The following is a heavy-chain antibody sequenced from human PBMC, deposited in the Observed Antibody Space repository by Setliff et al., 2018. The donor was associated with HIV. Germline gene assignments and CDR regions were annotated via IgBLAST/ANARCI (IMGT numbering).Heavy chain of an antibody. CDR3: ARDRGHSYTWFDP. Sequence: SETLSLTCTVSGGSISNSRYYWSWIRQPPGKGLEWIGSIYYSGSTYHNPSLKSRVTISVDTSKNQFSLKLSSVTAADTAVYYCARDRGHSYTWFDPWGQGTLVTVSS. CDR2: IYYSGST. D-gene: IGHD3-16*01. CDR1: GGSISNSRYY. J-gene: IGHJ5*02. V-gene: IGHV4-39*07.